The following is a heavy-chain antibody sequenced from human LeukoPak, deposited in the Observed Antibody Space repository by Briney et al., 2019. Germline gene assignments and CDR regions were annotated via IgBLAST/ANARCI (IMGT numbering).Heavy chain of an antibody. CDR1: GGSISSYY. CDR3: ARDYCSSTSCYRGGYYYYMDV. V-gene: IGHV4-4*07. Sequence: SETLSLTCTVSGGSISSYYWSWIRQPAGKGLEWIGRIYTSGSTNYNPSPKSRVTMSVDTSKNQFSLKLSSVTAADTAVYYCARDYCSSTSCYRGGYYYYMDVWGKGTTVTVSS. D-gene: IGHD2-2*02. J-gene: IGHJ6*03. CDR2: IYTSGST.